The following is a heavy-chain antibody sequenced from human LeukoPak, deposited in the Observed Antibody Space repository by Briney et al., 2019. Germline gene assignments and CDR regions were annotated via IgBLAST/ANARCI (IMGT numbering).Heavy chain of an antibody. CDR3: ARDPSGYHEGLLDY. CDR2: INPNSGGT. Sequence: GASVKVSCKASGYTFTGYYMHWVRQAPGQGLEWMGWINPNSGGTNYAQKFQGRVTMTRDTSISTAYMELSRLRSDDTAVYYCARDPSGYHEGLLDYWGQGTLVTVSS. D-gene: IGHD2-21*01. V-gene: IGHV1-2*02. CDR1: GYTFTGYY. J-gene: IGHJ4*02.